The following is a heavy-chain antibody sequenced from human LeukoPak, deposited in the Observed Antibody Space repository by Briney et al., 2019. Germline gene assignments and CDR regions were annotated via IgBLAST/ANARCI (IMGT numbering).Heavy chain of an antibody. Sequence: GGSLRLSCVASGFTFSENWMHWVRQAPGKGLAWVSHINRDGGLTNYADSVKGRFTISRDNAKNTVYLQMSSLRVEDTAIYFCAREEHRLAEAGTSAFDLGGQGTLVTVSP. CDR1: GFTFSENW. CDR3: AREEHRLAEAGTSAFDL. J-gene: IGHJ3*01. V-gene: IGHV3-74*01. D-gene: IGHD6-13*01. CDR2: INRDGGLT.